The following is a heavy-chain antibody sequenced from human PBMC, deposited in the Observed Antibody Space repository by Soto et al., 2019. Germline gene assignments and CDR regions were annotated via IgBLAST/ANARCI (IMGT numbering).Heavy chain of an antibody. V-gene: IGHV4-59*08. Sequence: SETLSLTCTVSGGSISSYYRIWIRQPPGKGLEWIGYIYYSGSTNYNPSLKSRVTISVDTSKNQFSLKLSSVTAADTAVYYCARLSWLRNYYYGVDVWGQGTTVTVS. CDR2: IYYSGST. CDR3: ARLSWLRNYYYGVDV. D-gene: IGHD5-12*01. J-gene: IGHJ6*02. CDR1: GGSISSYY.